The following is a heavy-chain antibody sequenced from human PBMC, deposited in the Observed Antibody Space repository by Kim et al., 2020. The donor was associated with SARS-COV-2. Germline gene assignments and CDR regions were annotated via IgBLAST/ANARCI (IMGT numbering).Heavy chain of an antibody. V-gene: IGHV4-34*01. D-gene: IGHD2-15*01. CDR3: ARGLRSDIVVVVAAKYFDY. Sequence: RVTISVDTSKNQFSLKLSSVTAADTAVYYCARGLRSDIVVVVAAKYFDYWGQGTLVTVSS. J-gene: IGHJ4*02.